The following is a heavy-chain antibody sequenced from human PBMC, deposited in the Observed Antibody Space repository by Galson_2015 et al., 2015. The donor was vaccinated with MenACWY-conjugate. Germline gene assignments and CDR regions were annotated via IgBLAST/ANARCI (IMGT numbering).Heavy chain of an antibody. Sequence: SLRLSCAASGFTFSSSWMHWVRQAPGKGLVWVSRINSDGSSTSYADSVKGRFTISRDNAKNTLYLQMNSLKVEDTAVYYCARSYVPGSDRKNYYMDVWGRGTTVTVSS. V-gene: IGHV3-74*01. D-gene: IGHD3-16*01. CDR3: ARSYVPGSDRKNYYMDV. J-gene: IGHJ6*03. CDR2: INSDGSST. CDR1: GFTFSSSW.